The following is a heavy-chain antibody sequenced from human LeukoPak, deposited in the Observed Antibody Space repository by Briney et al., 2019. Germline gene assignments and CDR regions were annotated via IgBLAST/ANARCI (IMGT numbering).Heavy chain of an antibody. CDR2: IDPDGNT. CDR3: ARDHRYAFDN. V-gene: IGHV3-74*01. D-gene: IGHD5-12*01. CDR1: GLTFSTYW. J-gene: IGHJ4*02. Sequence: GGSLRLSCSASGLTFSTYWMHWVRQAPGKGLVWVSRIDPDGNTVYADSVRGRFTVSRDNAKNTMYLQMNSLRVEDTALYYCARDHRYAFDNWGQGTLVTVSS.